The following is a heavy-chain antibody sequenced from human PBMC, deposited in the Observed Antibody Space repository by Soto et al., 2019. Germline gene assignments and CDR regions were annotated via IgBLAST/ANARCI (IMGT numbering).Heavy chain of an antibody. CDR1: GGSISSYY. V-gene: IGHV4-59*01. D-gene: IGHD6-13*01. J-gene: IGHJ3*02. CDR2: IYYSGST. CDR3: DRGRQRLVNHDAFDI. Sequence: QVQLQESGPGLVKPSETLSLTYTVSGGSISSYYWSWIRQPPGKGLEWIGYIYYSGSTNYNPSLITRGTISGSTPKNDFSLELSSGTAADTAVYYCDRGRQRLVNHDAFDILGRGTMVTFSS.